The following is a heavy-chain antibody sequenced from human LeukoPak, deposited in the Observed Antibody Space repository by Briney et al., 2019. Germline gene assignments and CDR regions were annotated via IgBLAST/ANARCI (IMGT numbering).Heavy chain of an antibody. CDR1: GHPFYKYG. CDR3: AGNYEGQGVVAAH. J-gene: IGHJ4*02. CDR2: VSVYNGNT. D-gene: IGHD3-16*01. V-gene: IGHV1-18*01. Sequence: AASVKVSCKVSGHPFYKYGINWVRQAPGQGLEWLGWVSVYNGNTNNVRTLQGRLAMTTDVSTSTAYMELRSLRSDDTAVYYCAGNYEGQGVVAAHWGQGTLVTVSS.